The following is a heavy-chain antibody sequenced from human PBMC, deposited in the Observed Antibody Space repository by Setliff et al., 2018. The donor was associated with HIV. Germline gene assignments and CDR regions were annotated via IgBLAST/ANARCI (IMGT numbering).Heavy chain of an antibody. V-gene: IGHV3-30*03. CDR2: ISHDGTNE. D-gene: IGHD3-10*01. CDR3: TRPYYYASGSYDY. CDR1: GFTFSSYA. J-gene: IGHJ4*02. Sequence: LRLSCAASGFTFSSYAMSLVRQAQGKGLEWVAVISHDGTNEYNADPVKGRVTISSDNYKNTVFLQMNSLRVDDSALYYCTRPYYYASGSYDYWGQGTLVTVSS.